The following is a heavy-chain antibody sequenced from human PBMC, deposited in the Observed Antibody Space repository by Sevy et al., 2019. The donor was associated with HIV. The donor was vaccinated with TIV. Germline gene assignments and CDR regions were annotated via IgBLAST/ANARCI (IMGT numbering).Heavy chain of an antibody. Sequence: ASVKVSCKASGYTFTSYGIIWVRQAPRQGLEWMGWISAYNGNTNYAQKLQGRVTMTTDTSTITAYMEVRSLRSDDTAVYYCARDGYIVLGSDAFDIWGQGTMVTVSS. J-gene: IGHJ3*02. CDR3: ARDGYIVLGSDAFDI. CDR2: ISAYNGNT. V-gene: IGHV1-18*01. D-gene: IGHD2-8*01. CDR1: GYTFTSYG.